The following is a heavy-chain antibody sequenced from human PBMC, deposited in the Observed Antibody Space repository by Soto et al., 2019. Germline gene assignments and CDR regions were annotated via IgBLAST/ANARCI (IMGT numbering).Heavy chain of an antibody. Sequence: GSLRLSCGASGFTFTTSDMHWVRQPTGQSPEWVSAIDTAGETFYTDSVKGRFTISRDNAKNSLYLHMNSLTAGDTAMYFCARARTIWDDGLDLWGQGTMVT. CDR2: IDTAGET. V-gene: IGHV3-13*01. CDR3: ARARTIWDDGLDL. D-gene: IGHD3-16*01. J-gene: IGHJ3*01. CDR1: GFTFTTSD.